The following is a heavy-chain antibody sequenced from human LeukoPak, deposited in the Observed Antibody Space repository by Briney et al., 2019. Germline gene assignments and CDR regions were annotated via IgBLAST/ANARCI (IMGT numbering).Heavy chain of an antibody. V-gene: IGHV3-48*03. D-gene: IGHD2-15*01. J-gene: IGHJ6*03. CDR2: ISGSSATI. CDR3: ASEYCSGGGCHLYNYMDV. CDR1: GFTFSSYE. Sequence: GGSLRLSCAASGFTFSSYEMNWVRQAPGMGLEWVSYISGSSATIHYADSVKGRFTISRDNAKNSLYLQMNSLRAEDTAVYYCASEYCSGGGCHLYNYMDVWGKGTTVTVS.